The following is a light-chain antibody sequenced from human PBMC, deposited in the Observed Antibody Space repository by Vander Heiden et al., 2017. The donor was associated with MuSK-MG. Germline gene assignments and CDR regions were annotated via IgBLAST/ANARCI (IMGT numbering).Light chain of an antibody. V-gene: IGKV1-39*01. CDR2: AAS. CDR3: QQRYSTPRT. J-gene: IGKJ1*01. CDR1: QIVSSY. Sequence: DIQMTQSPSSLSASVGDRVTITCRASQIVSSYLTWYQQKPGKAPKLLIYAASSLESGVPARFSGSGSGTDFTLTISSLQPEDFATYYCQQRYSTPRTFGQGTKVEIK.